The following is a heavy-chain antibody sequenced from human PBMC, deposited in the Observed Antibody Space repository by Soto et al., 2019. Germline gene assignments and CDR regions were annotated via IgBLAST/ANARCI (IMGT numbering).Heavy chain of an antibody. D-gene: IGHD6-19*01. CDR3: AGSESSAWHNFNY. V-gene: IGHV3-30-3*01. CDR2: ISYDGTYK. J-gene: IGHJ4*02. CDR1: GFRFSSYA. Sequence: GGSLRLSCKTSGFRFSSYAMHWVRQAPDKGPEWLTIISYDGTYKYFAASARGRFTISRDNSKRTLYLQMDSLRPEDTAVYYCAGSESSAWHNFNYWGQGTLVTVSS.